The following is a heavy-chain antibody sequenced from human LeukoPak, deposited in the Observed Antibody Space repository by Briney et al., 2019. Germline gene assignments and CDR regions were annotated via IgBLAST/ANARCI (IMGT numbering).Heavy chain of an antibody. Sequence: GGSLRLSCAASGFTLSSYWMSWVRQAPGKGLEWVANIKQDGSEKYYVDSVKGRFTISRDNAKNALYLQMSSLRAEDTAVYYCVRSSAAAFDYWGQGTLVTVSS. CDR3: VRSSAAAFDY. CDR1: GFTLSSYW. CDR2: IKQDGSEK. V-gene: IGHV3-7*01. J-gene: IGHJ4*02. D-gene: IGHD2-2*01.